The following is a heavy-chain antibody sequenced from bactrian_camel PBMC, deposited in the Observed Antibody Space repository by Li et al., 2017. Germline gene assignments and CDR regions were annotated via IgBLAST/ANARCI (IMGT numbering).Heavy chain of an antibody. J-gene: IGHJ4*01. CDR3: ANFGRGGSAY. CDR1: GFAFDETD. Sequence: VQLVESGGGSVQAGGSLRLSCTASGFAFDETDMGWYRQAPGKGLEWLSTANSGGVSTYYADSVKGRFTISRDNAKNTLYLQMNSLKTEDTAVYYCANFGRGGSAYWGQGTQVTVS. D-gene: IGHD6*01. V-gene: IGHV3S40*01. CDR2: ANSGGVST.